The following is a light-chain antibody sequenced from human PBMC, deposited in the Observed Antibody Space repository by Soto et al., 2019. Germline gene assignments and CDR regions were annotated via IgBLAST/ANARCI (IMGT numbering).Light chain of an antibody. CDR1: QSVSRA. CDR3: QQYNNWPPRYT. J-gene: IGKJ2*01. CDR2: DSS. V-gene: IGKV3-15*01. Sequence: DIVLTQSPATLSVSPGESATLSCSASQSVSRALAWYQHVPGQAPRLLIYDSSTRATGVPARFSGSGSGTQFTLSISSLQSEDFAVYYCQQYNNWPPRYTFGQGTKLQI.